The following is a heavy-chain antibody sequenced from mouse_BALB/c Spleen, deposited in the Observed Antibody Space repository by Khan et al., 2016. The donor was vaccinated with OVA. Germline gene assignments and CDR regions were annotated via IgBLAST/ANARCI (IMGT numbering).Heavy chain of an antibody. CDR1: GYTFTSYW. V-gene: IGHV1S81*02. CDR2: TNPTNGRT. Sequence: QVQLQQPGAELVKAGASVKMSCKASGYTFTSYWMHWVKQRLGQGLEWFAETNPTNGRTYYNEKFKSKATLTVDKSSSTAYMLLTGPTFEDSAVYYCARIKKKGATYFDYGGQGTTVTVSS. D-gene: IGHD1-1*01. J-gene: IGHJ2*01. CDR3: ARIKKKGATYFDY.